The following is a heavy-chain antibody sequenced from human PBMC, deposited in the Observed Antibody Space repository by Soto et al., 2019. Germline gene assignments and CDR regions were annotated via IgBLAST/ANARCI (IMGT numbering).Heavy chain of an antibody. J-gene: IGHJ4*02. CDR1: GFTFSSYA. D-gene: IGHD3-22*01. CDR3: ARGEGITMIVVVH. V-gene: IGHV3-30-3*01. Sequence: QVPLVESGGGVVQPGRSLRLSCAASGFTFSSYAMHWVRQAPGKGLEWVAVISYDGSNKYYADSVKGRFTISRDNSKNTLYLQMNRLRAEDTAVYYCARGEGITMIVVVHWGQGTLVTVSS. CDR2: ISYDGSNK.